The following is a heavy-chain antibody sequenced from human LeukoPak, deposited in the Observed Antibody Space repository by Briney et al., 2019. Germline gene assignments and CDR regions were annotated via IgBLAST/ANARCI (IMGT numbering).Heavy chain of an antibody. V-gene: IGHV1-2*02. CDR2: INPNSGGT. D-gene: IGHD5-12*01. J-gene: IGHJ3*02. Sequence: ASVKVSCKASGYTFTGYYMHWVRQAPGQGLEWMGWINPNSGGTNYAQKFQGRVTMTRDTSISTAYMELSRLRSDDTAVYYCARDRVRGYSGYDAFDIWGQGTMVTGSS. CDR1: GYTFTGYY. CDR3: ARDRVRGYSGYDAFDI.